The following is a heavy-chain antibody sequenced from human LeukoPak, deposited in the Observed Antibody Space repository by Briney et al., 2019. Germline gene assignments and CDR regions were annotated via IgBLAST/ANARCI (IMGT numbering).Heavy chain of an antibody. J-gene: IGHJ4*02. V-gene: IGHV4-39*07. Sequence: PSETLSLTCTVSGGSISSSSYYWGWIRQPPGKGLEWIGSIYYSGSTYYNPSLKSRVTISVDTSKNQFSLKLSSVTAADTAVYYCARGGPYYDILTGHPGAIDYWGQGTLVTVSS. CDR3: ARGGPYYDILTGHPGAIDY. CDR2: IYYSGST. CDR1: GGSISSSSYY. D-gene: IGHD3-9*01.